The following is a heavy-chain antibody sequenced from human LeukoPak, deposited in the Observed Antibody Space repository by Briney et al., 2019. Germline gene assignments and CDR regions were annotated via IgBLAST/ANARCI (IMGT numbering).Heavy chain of an antibody. CDR1: GGSISSYY. D-gene: IGHD5-18*01. CDR3: ARKRPSGSYGDAFDY. CDR2: IYTSEST. V-gene: IGHV4-4*07. J-gene: IGHJ4*02. Sequence: SETLSLTWTVSGGSISSYYWSWIWQPAGKGLEWIGRIYTSESTNYNPSLKSRVTISVDKSKNQFSLKLSSVTAADTAVYYCARKRPSGSYGDAFDYWGQGTLVTVSS.